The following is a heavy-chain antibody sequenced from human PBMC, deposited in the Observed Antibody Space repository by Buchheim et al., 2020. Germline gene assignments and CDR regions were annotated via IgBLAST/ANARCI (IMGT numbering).Heavy chain of an antibody. CDR3: ARDRGVRYDILTGLTPWTA. D-gene: IGHD3-9*01. J-gene: IGHJ5*02. V-gene: IGHV3-21*01. Sequence: EVQLVESGGGLVKPGGSLRLSCAASGFTFPSYSIHWVRQAPGKGLEWVSSISSSSTYKYYADSVKGRFTISRDNAKNSLYLQMNSLRAEDTAVYYCARDRGVRYDILTGLTPWTAWGQGTL. CDR2: ISSSSTYK. CDR1: GFTFPSYS.